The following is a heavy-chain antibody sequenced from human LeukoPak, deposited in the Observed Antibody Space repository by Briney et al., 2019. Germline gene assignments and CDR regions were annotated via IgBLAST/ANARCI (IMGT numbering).Heavy chain of an antibody. CDR1: GGSISSGGYY. D-gene: IGHD3-10*01. CDR3: ARDSITMDIPDY. CDR2: XXXSGXT. J-gene: IGHJ4*02. V-gene: IGHV4-31*03. Sequence: SQTLSLTCTVSGGSISSGGYYXXXXRQXPXXXXXWIGXXXXSGXTYXXXXXXSRVTISXDTSKNQFSLKLSSVTAADTAVYYCARDSITMDIPDYWGQGTLVTVSS.